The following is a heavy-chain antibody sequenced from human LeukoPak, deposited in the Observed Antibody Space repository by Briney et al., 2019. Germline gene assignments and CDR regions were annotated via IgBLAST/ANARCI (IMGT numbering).Heavy chain of an antibody. CDR1: GGSISSYY. CDR2: IYYSGST. J-gene: IGHJ4*02. V-gene: IGHV4-59*12. CDR3: ASGLIVADY. Sequence: SETLSLTCTVSGGSISSYYWSWIRQPPGKGLEWIGYIYYSGSTNYNPSLKSRVTISVDTSKNQFSLKLSSVTAADTAVYYCASGLIVADYWGQGTLVTVSS. D-gene: IGHD3-22*01.